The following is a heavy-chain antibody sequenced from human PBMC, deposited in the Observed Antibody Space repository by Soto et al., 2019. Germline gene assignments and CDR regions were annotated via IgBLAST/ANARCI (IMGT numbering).Heavy chain of an antibody. CDR3: ARSHGSSTSLEIYYYYYYGMDV. V-gene: IGHV1-69*01. D-gene: IGHD2-2*01. J-gene: IGHJ6*02. CDR2: TIPISDTT. CDR1: GGTFRSYA. Sequence: QGQLVQSGAEVKKPGSSVKVSCKASGGTFRSYAISWVRQAPGQGLEWMGGTIPISDTTNYAQKFQHRVTITVDEPTSTAYMELSSLRSEDTAVYYCARSHGSSTSLEIYYYYYYGMDVWGQGTTVTVSS.